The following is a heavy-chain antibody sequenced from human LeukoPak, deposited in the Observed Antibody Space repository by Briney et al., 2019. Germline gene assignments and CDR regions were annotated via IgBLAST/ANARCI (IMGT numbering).Heavy chain of an antibody. CDR2: IYSSGST. CDR3: ARFAYCGGHCWYYFDY. CDR1: GGSISSYY. Sequence: PSETLSLTCTVSGGSISSYYWSWIRQPPGKGLEWIGYIYSSGSTNYNPSLKSRITISVDTPKNQFSLKLGSVTAADTAVYYCARFAYCGGHCWYYFDYWGQGSLVTVSS. J-gene: IGHJ4*02. V-gene: IGHV4-59*01. D-gene: IGHD2-21*02.